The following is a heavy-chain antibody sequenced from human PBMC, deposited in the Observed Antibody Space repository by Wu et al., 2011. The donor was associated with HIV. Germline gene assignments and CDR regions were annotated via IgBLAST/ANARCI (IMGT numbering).Heavy chain of an antibody. Sequence: QVQLVQSGAEVKKPGASVRVSCKASGYTLTNYGISWVRQAPGQGPEWMGWISTYNGKTHYAQSLQGRVTMTTDTSTSTAYMDLRSLTSDDTAVYYCARAYDLWSGSGYYYYMDVWGKGTRSASP. D-gene: IGHD3-3*01. J-gene: IGHJ6*03. V-gene: IGHV1-18*01. CDR2: ISTYNGKT. CDR1: GYTLTNYG. CDR3: ARAYDLWSGSGYYYYMDV.